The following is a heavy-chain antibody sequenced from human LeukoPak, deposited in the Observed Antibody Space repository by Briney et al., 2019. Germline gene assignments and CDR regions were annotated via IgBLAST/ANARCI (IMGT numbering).Heavy chain of an antibody. J-gene: IGHJ4*02. CDR1: GYTFTGYY. CDR2: INPNRGGT. Sequence: ASVKVSCKASGYTFTGYYMHWVRSAPGQGIEWMGWINPNRGGTNYAQKFQGRVTMTRDTSISTAYMELSTLRSDDTAVYYCARDWLYCGGDCYDQPPVDYWGQGTLVTVSS. CDR3: ARDWLYCGGDCYDQPPVDY. D-gene: IGHD2-21*02. V-gene: IGHV1-2*02.